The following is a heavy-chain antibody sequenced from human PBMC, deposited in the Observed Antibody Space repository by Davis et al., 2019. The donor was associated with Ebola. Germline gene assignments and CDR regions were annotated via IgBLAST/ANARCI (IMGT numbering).Heavy chain of an antibody. J-gene: IGHJ1*01. D-gene: IGHD4-23*01. CDR2: INIDGSRT. V-gene: IGHV3-74*01. CDR1: GFTFSDYW. Sequence: HTGGSLRLSCAASGFTFSDYWMHWVRQAPGKGLVWVSRINIDGSRTSYADSVKGRFTISRDNAKNTLYLQMNSLGAEDTAVYNCAKGQSGVVPPEYFQHWGQGTLVTVSS. CDR3: AKGQSGVVPPEYFQH.